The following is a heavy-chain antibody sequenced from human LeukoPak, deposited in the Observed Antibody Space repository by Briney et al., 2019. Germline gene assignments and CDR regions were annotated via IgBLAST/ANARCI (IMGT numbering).Heavy chain of an antibody. CDR1: GFTFSSYA. D-gene: IGHD6-13*01. Sequence: PGGSLRLSCAASGFTFSSYAMSWVRQAPGKGLEWVANIKQDGSEKYYVDSVKGQFTISRDNAKNSLYLQMNSLRAEDTAVYYCASQYSSSWYDSSYYYYYMDVWGKGTTVTVSS. CDR3: ASQYSSSWYDSSYYYYYMDV. J-gene: IGHJ6*03. CDR2: IKQDGSEK. V-gene: IGHV3-7*01.